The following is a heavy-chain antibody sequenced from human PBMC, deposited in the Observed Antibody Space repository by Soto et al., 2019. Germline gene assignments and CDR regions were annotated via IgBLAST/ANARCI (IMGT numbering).Heavy chain of an antibody. J-gene: IGHJ6*02. Sequence: SVKVSCKASAYTFTGYYMHWVRQAPGQGLEWMGWINPNSGGTNYAQKFQGRVTMTRDTSISTAYMELSRLRSDDTAVYYCARGDTAMDYYYYYGMDVWGQGTTVTVSS. CDR1: AYTFTGYY. V-gene: IGHV1-2*02. D-gene: IGHD5-18*01. CDR3: ARGDTAMDYYYYYGMDV. CDR2: INPNSGGT.